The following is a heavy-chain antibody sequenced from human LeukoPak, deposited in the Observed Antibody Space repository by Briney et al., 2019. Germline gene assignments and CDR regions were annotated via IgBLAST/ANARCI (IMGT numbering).Heavy chain of an antibody. J-gene: IGHJ4*02. CDR1: GFTVSSNY. D-gene: IGHD3-22*01. CDR3: ARDYYDSSGYYTFDY. CDR2: IYSGGST. V-gene: IGHV3-53*01. Sequence: GGSLRLSCAASGFTVSSNYMGWVRQAPGKGLEWVSVIYSGGSTYYADSVKGRFTISRDNSKNTLYLQMNSLRAEDTAVYYCARDYYDSSGYYTFDYWGQGTLVTVSS.